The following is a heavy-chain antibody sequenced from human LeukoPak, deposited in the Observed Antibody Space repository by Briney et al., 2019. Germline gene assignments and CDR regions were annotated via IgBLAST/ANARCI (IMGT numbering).Heavy chain of an antibody. CDR1: GLTFRSCE. Sequence: GGSLRLSCAASGLTFRSCEMNWVRQAPGKGLEWVSYISSSGSTIYYADSVKGRFTISRNNSKNTLYLQMHSLKAEDTAVYYCAKDRDVWGSLLNYWGQGTLVTVS. CDR2: ISSSGSTI. J-gene: IGHJ4*02. V-gene: IGHV3-48*03. CDR3: AKDRDVWGSLLNY. D-gene: IGHD3-16*01.